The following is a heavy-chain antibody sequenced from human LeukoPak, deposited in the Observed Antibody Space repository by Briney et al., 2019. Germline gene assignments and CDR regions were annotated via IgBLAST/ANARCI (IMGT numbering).Heavy chain of an antibody. V-gene: IGHV4-34*01. CDR2: INHSGST. CDR1: GGSFSGYY. D-gene: IGHD6-19*01. CDR3: ASVAGTGVRYYYYGMDV. J-gene: IGHJ6*02. Sequence: SETLSLTCVVYGGSFSGYYWSWIRQPPGKGLEWIGEINHSGSTNYNPSLKSRVTISVDTSKNQFSLKLSSVTAANTAVYYCASVAGTGVRYYYYGMDVWGQGTTVTVSS.